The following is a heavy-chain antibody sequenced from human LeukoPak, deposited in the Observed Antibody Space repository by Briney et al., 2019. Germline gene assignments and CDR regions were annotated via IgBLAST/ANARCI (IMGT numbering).Heavy chain of an antibody. CDR3: ARGSTLYYDILTGYYTPGPFDI. J-gene: IGHJ3*02. CDR1: GGSISSYY. V-gene: IGHV4-59*01. D-gene: IGHD3-9*01. Sequence: SETLSLTCTVSGGSISSYYWSWIRQSPGKGLEWIGYIYYSGSTNYNPSLKSRVTISVDTSKNQFSLKLSSVTAADTAVYYCARGSTLYYDILTGYYTPGPFDIWGQGTMFTVSS. CDR2: IYYSGST.